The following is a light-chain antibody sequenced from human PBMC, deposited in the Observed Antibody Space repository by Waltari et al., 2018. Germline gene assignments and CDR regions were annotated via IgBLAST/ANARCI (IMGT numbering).Light chain of an antibody. CDR3: QQSYSTPLFT. Sequence: DIQMTQSPSSLSASVGDTFTIACRASQSVSVFLNWYHQKPGRAPELLILSASSLHSGVPSRFSGSGSGTDFILTISGLQPEDFGTYYCQQSYSTPLFTFGQGTRLDIK. CDR2: SAS. CDR1: QSVSVF. V-gene: IGKV1-39*01. J-gene: IGKJ5*01.